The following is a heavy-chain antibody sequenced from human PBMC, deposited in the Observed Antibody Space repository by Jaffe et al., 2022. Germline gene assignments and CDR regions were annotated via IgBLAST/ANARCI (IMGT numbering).Heavy chain of an antibody. Sequence: QITLKESGPTLVKPTQTLTLTCTFSGFSLSTSGVGVGWIRQPPGKALEWLALIYWNDDKRYSPSLKSRLTITKDTSKNQVVLTMTNMDPVDTATYYCAHSTSRDDYGDYVFHGDNYYYYMDVWGKGTTVTVSS. V-gene: IGHV2-5*01. CDR3: AHSTSRDDYGDYVFHGDNYYYYMDV. D-gene: IGHD4-17*01. CDR2: IYWNDDK. CDR1: GFSLSTSGVG. J-gene: IGHJ6*03.